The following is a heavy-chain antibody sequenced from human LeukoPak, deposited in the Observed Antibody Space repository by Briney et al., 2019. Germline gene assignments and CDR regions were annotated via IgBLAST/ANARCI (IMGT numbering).Heavy chain of an antibody. J-gene: IGHJ4*02. D-gene: IGHD2-2*01. CDR2: ISAYNGNT. Sequence: GASVKVSCKASGYTFTSYGISWVRQAPGQGLEWMGWISAYNGNTNYAQKLQGRVTMTTDTSTSTAYMELRSLRSDDTAVYYCARAEGYCSSTSCYGVDYWGQGTLVTVSS. CDR3: ARAEGYCSSTSCYGVDY. V-gene: IGHV1-18*01. CDR1: GYTFTSYG.